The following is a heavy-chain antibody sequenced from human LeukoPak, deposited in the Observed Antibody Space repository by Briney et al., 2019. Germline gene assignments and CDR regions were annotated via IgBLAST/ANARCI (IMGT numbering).Heavy chain of an antibody. CDR3: AMSRVWSSSSVY. D-gene: IGHD6-6*01. CDR1: GYTFTSYG. J-gene: IGHJ4*02. Sequence: ASVTVSCKASGYTFTSYGISWVRQAPGQGLEGMGWISASNGKTDYPQRLQGRVTMTTDTSTSTAYMELRSLRSDDTAVYYCAMSRVWSSSSVYWGQGTLVTVSS. V-gene: IGHV1-18*01. CDR2: ISASNGKT.